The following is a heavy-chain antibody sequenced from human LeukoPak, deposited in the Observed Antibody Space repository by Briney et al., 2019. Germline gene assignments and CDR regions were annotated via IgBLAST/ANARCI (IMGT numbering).Heavy chain of an antibody. CDR1: GFTFSSFA. CDR2: ISTSGDST. V-gene: IGHV3-23*01. D-gene: IGHD7-27*01. CDR3: AKDTWGSAGGVLDF. J-gene: IGHJ4*02. Sequence: GGSLRLSCAASGFTFSSFAMSWVRQAPGKGLEWVSAISTSGDSTNYADSVKGRFIITRDNSKNTLYLQMNSLRAEDTAIYYCAKDTWGSAGGVLDFWGQGTLVTVSS.